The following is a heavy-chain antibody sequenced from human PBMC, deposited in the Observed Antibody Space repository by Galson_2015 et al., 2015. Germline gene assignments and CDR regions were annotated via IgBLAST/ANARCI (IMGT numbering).Heavy chain of an antibody. D-gene: IGHD3-22*01. Sequence: SLRLSCAASGFTFSSYWMSWVRQAPGKGLEWVANIKQDGSEKYYVDSVKGRFTISRDNAKNSLYLQMNSLRAEDTAVYYCARDQLRFDSSGSTDIDYWGQGTLVTVSS. CDR1: GFTFSSYW. CDR2: IKQDGSEK. CDR3: ARDQLRFDSSGSTDIDY. J-gene: IGHJ4*02. V-gene: IGHV3-7*01.